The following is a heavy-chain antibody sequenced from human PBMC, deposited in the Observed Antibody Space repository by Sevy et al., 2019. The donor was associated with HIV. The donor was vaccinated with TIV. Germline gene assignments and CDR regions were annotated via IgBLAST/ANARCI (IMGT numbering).Heavy chain of an antibody. Sequence: GGSLRLSCAASGFIFNDYWMHWVRQAPGKGLEWVANINEDGSKQYYVDSVKGRFTISRDNAKSSVFLEMNSLRVDDAAVYYCARAIGAAGSFWGQGTLVTVSS. CDR1: GFIFNDYW. D-gene: IGHD6-13*01. CDR2: INEDGSKQ. V-gene: IGHV3-7*03. CDR3: ARAIGAAGSF. J-gene: IGHJ4*01.